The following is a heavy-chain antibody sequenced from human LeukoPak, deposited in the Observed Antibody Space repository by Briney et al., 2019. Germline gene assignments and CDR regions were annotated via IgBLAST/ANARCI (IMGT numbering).Heavy chain of an antibody. Sequence: GGSLRLSCAASGFTFSSYSMNWVRQAPGKGLEWVSAISGSGGSTHYADSVKGRFTISRDNSKNTLYLQMNSLRAEDTALYYCAKDYGPLSSYWGQGTLVTVSS. CDR2: ISGSGGST. J-gene: IGHJ4*02. CDR1: GFTFSSYS. V-gene: IGHV3-23*01. D-gene: IGHD4-17*01. CDR3: AKDYGPLSSY.